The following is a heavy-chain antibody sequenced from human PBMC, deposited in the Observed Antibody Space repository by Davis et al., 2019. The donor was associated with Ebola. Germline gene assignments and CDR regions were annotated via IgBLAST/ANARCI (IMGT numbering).Heavy chain of an antibody. V-gene: IGHV3-23*01. CDR1: GFTFSSYA. Sequence: GESLKISCAASGFTFSSYAMSWFRQAPGKGLDWVSAISGSGGSTYYADSVKGRFTISRDNSKNTLYLQMNSLRAEDTAVYYCARGDYHYYYYYGMDVWGQGTTVTVSS. CDR3: ARGDYHYYYYYGMDV. CDR2: ISGSGGST. D-gene: IGHD4-17*01. J-gene: IGHJ6*02.